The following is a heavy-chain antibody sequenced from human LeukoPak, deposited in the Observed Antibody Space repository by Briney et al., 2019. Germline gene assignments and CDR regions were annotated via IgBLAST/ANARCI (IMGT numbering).Heavy chain of an antibody. CDR2: INSDGSST. J-gene: IGHJ5*02. CDR1: GFTVSSNY. V-gene: IGHV3-74*01. CDR3: ARAVEYYDILTGYQNWFDP. Sequence: GGSLRLSCAASGFTVSSNYMSWVRQAPGKGLVWVSRINSDGSSTSYADSVKGRFTISRDNAKNTLYLQMNSLRAEDTAVYYCARAVEYYDILTGYQNWFDPWGQGTLVTVSS. D-gene: IGHD3-9*01.